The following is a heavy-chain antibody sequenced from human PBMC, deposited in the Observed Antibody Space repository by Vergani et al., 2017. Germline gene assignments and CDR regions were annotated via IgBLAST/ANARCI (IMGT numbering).Heavy chain of an antibody. CDR3: VKDAGSYENFFDS. CDR2: LTGGGGST. Sequence: EVQLLESGGSLKQPGGSVRLSCAASGFTFSTSAMHWVRPAPGKGREWVSALTGGGGSTYYADSFKGRFIISGDNSRDTLYLQVNSLRPEDTATYYCVKDAGSYENFFDSWGQGTLVTVSS. CDR1: GFTFSTSA. J-gene: IGHJ4*02. D-gene: IGHD1-26*01. V-gene: IGHV3-23*01.